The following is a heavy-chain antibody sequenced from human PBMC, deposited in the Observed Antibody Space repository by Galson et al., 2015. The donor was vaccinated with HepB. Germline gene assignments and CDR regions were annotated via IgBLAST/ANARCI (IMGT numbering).Heavy chain of an antibody. V-gene: IGHV3-66*02. J-gene: IGHJ4*02. CDR1: GFTVSSNY. Sequence: SLRLSCAASGFTVSSNYMSWVRQAPGKGLEWVSVIYSGGSTYYADSVKGRFTISRDNSKNTLYLQMNSLRAEDTAVYYCARDRDSSGYYYGMLGYWGQGTLVTVSS. D-gene: IGHD3-22*01. CDR2: IYSGGST. CDR3: ARDRDSSGYYYGMLGY.